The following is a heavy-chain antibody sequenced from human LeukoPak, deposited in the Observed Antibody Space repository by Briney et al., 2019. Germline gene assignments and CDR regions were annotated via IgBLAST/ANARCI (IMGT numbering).Heavy chain of an antibody. CDR1: GLTFSSYG. D-gene: IGHD6-19*01. V-gene: IGHV3-33*06. J-gene: IGHJ6*03. Sequence: GGSLRLSCAASGLTFSSYGMHWVRQAPGKGLEWVAVIWYDGSNKYYADSVKGRFTISRDNSKNTLYLQMNSLRAEDTAVYYCAKTGGWYSYYYYMDVWGKGTTVTVSS. CDR3: AKTGGWYSYYYYMDV. CDR2: IWYDGSNK.